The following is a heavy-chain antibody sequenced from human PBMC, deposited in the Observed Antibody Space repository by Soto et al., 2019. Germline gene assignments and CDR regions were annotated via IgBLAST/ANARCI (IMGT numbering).Heavy chain of an antibody. CDR3: AKSQNSNQNLNFDY. V-gene: IGHV3-30*18. D-gene: IGHD4-4*01. CDR1: GFTFSSYG. Sequence: QVQLVESGGGVVQPGRSLRLSCAASGFTFSSYGMHWVRQAPGKGLEWVAVISYDGSNKYYADSVKGRFTISRDNSKNTLYLQMNSLRAEDTAVYYCAKSQNSNQNLNFDYWGQGTLVTVSS. J-gene: IGHJ4*02. CDR2: ISYDGSNK.